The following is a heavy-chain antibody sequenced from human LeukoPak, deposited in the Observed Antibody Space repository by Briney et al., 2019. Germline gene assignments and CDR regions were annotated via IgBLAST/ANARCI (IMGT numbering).Heavy chain of an antibody. CDR1: GGSINSFY. CDR2: IYSSGST. V-gene: IGHV4-4*07. Sequence: SETLSLTCTVSGGSINSFYWTWIRQPAGKGLEWIGRIYSSGSTNYNPSLKSRVTISVDTSKNQFSPKLSSVTAADTAVYYCARDGSMGWFDPWGQGTLVTVSS. J-gene: IGHJ5*02. CDR3: ARDGSMGWFDP.